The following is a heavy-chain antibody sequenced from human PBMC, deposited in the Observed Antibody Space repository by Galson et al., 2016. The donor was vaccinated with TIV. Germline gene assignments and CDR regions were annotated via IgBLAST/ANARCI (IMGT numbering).Heavy chain of an antibody. Sequence: SLRLSCAASRFTFSSYAMIWVRQAPGKGLEWVSGISTSGTITDYADSVKGRFTIPRDNSKNTLYLQRNSLRVEDTALYYCAKDWDAIYYYDNDGDYWGQGTLVTVSS. D-gene: IGHD3-22*01. CDR1: RFTFSSYA. V-gene: IGHV3-23*01. J-gene: IGHJ4*02. CDR3: AKDWDAIYYYDNDGDY. CDR2: ISTSGTIT.